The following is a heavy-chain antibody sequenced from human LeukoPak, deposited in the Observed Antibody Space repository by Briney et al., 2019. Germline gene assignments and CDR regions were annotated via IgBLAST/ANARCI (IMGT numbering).Heavy chain of an antibody. J-gene: IGHJ4*02. CDR3: AKDRKRSSATSDFDY. D-gene: IGHD6-13*01. CDR1: GFTFSSYG. CDR2: ISGSGGST. V-gene: IGHV3-23*01. Sequence: GGSLRLSCAASGFTFSSYGMSWVRQAPGKGLEWVSAISGSGGSTYYADSVKGRFTISRDNSKNTLYLQMNSLRAEDTAVYYCAKDRKRSSATSDFDYWGQGTLVTVSS.